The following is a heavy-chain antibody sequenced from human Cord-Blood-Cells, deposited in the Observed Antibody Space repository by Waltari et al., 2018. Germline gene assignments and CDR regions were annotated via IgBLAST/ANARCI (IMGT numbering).Heavy chain of an antibody. CDR3: ARPGEEGTNWYFDL. V-gene: IGHV4-34*01. CDR2: INHSGST. CDR1: GGSSSGYY. Sequence: QVQLQQWGAALLKPSEPLPLTCAVYGGSSSGYYWSWIRQPPGKGLEWIGEINHSGSTNYNPSLKSRVTISVDTSKNQFSLKLSSVTAADTAVYYCARPGEEGTNWYFDLWGRGTLVTVSS. D-gene: IGHD3-10*01. J-gene: IGHJ2*01.